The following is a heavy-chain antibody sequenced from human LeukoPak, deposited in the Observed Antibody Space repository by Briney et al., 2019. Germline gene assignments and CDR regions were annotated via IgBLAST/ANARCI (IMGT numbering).Heavy chain of an antibody. CDR2: IYYSGSA. CDR3: ARHYGSGTSWFDP. CDR1: GGSISSYY. V-gene: IGHV4-59*04. J-gene: IGHJ5*02. D-gene: IGHD3-10*01. Sequence: PSETLSLTCTVSGGSISSYYWSWIRQPPGKGLEWIGNIYYSGSAYYNPSLKSRVTISVDTSKNQFSLKLSSVTAADTAVYYCARHYGSGTSWFDPWGQGTLVTVSS.